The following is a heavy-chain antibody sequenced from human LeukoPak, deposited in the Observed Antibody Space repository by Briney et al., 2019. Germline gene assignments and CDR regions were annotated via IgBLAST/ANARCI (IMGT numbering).Heavy chain of an antibody. V-gene: IGHV1-69*04. D-gene: IGHD6-19*01. CDR1: GGTFSSYA. CDR2: IIPILGIA. J-gene: IGHJ4*02. Sequence: SVKVSCKASGGTFSSYAISWVRQAPGQGLEWMGRIIPILGIANYAQKFQGRVTITADKSTSTAYMELSSLRSEDTAVYYCARDPAGAVAGRGDYWGQGTLVTVSS. CDR3: ARDPAGAVAGRGDY.